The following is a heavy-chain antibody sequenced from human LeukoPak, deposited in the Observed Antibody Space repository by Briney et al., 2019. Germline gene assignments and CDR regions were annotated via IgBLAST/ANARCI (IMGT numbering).Heavy chain of an antibody. CDR3: ARDCCRSVWIGW. CDR2: LDSGGTT. CDR1: GFDVSNNY. J-gene: IGHJ4*02. V-gene: IGHV3-66*01. D-gene: IGHD3-10*01. Sequence: GGSLRLSCAASGFDVSNNYLSWVRQAPGKGLEWVSPLDSGGTTYYVESVKGRFTISRDNSKNTRYPQMNNLRAEGTAVYYCARDCCRSVWIGWWGGGTLVTVS.